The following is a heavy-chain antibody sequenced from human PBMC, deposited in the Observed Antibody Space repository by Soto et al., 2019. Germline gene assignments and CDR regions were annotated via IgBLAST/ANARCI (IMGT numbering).Heavy chain of an antibody. J-gene: IGHJ4*02. CDR3: AKWGRRNGLGSYFDH. CDR1: GFTFTNYA. V-gene: IGHV3-23*01. D-gene: IGHD3-10*01. Sequence: EVQLLESGGGLVQPGESLRLSCAASGFTFTNYAMDWVRQAPGKGLEWVSTIGENPDIRHYADSLKGRFTVSRDNSRNTIYLQINSLRAEDAAVYYCAKWGRRNGLGSYFDHWGQGAQVTVSS. CDR2: IGENPDIR.